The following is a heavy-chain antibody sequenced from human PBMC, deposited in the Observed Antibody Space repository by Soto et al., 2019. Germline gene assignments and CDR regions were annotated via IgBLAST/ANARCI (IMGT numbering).Heavy chain of an antibody. CDR2: TYYRSKWYN. J-gene: IGHJ3*02. V-gene: IGHV6-1*01. Sequence: SQTLSLTCAISGDSVSSNSAAWNWIRQSPSRGLEWLGRTYYRSKWYNDYAVSVKSRITINPDTSKNQFSLQLNSVTPEDTAVYYCARERGYSISWYRETDAFDIWGQGTMVTVSS. CDR1: GDSVSSNSAA. CDR3: ARERGYSISWYRETDAFDI. D-gene: IGHD6-13*01.